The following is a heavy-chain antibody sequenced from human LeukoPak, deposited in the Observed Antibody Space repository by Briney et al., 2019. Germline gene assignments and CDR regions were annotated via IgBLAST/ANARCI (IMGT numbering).Heavy chain of an antibody. Sequence: PGASLRLSCEASGFTFSNYAMSWVRQAPGKGLEWVSAITGSADSTFYADSVKGRFTISRDNSKKILYLQMNSLRAEDTAIYYCAKWGDYDILTGYYDADYWGQGTLVTVSS. V-gene: IGHV3-23*01. CDR2: ITGSADST. CDR3: AKWGDYDILTGYYDADY. CDR1: GFTFSNYA. D-gene: IGHD3-9*01. J-gene: IGHJ4*02.